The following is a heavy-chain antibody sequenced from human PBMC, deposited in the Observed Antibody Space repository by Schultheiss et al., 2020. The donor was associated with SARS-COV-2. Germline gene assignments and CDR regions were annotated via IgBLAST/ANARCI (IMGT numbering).Heavy chain of an antibody. D-gene: IGHD3-22*01. Sequence: GGSLRLSCAASGFTVSSNYMSWVRQAPGKGLEWVSVIYSGGSTYYADSVKGRFTISRDNAKNSLYLQMNSLRAEDTAVYYCARDDYDSSGYYIYWGQGTLVTVSS. CDR3: ARDDYDSSGYYIY. J-gene: IGHJ4*02. CDR2: IYSGGST. CDR1: GFTVSSNY. V-gene: IGHV3-66*01.